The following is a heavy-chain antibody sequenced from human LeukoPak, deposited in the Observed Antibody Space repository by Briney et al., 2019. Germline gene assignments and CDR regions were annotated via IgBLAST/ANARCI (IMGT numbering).Heavy chain of an antibody. J-gene: IGHJ6*02. CDR3: ARDRHYYGMDG. Sequence: GGSLRLSCAASGFTFSSYWMHWVRHGPGKGLEWVSVIYTGGSTYYADSVKGRFTISRDNSKNTLYLQISSLRAEDTAVYYCARDRHYYGMDGWGQGTTVTVS. CDR2: IYTGGST. V-gene: IGHV3-66*01. CDR1: GFTFSSYW.